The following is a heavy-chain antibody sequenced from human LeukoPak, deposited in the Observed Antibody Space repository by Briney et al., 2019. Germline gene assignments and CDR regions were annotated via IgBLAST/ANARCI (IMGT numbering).Heavy chain of an antibody. Sequence: SETLSLTCTVSGGSISSGGYYWSWIRQHPGKGLEWIGYIYYSGSTYYNPSLKSRVTISVDTSKNQFSLKLSSVTAADTAVYYCARGQDYDSSGYYFDYWGQGTLVTVSS. CDR2: IYYSGST. D-gene: IGHD3-22*01. V-gene: IGHV4-31*03. J-gene: IGHJ4*02. CDR3: ARGQDYDSSGYYFDY. CDR1: GGSISSGGYY.